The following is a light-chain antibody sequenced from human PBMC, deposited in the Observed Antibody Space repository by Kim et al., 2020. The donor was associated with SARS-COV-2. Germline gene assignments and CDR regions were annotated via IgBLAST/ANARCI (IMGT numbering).Light chain of an antibody. CDR1: QSLLHSNGYNY. V-gene: IGKV2-28*01. CDR3: MQALQTHT. J-gene: IGKJ2*01. CDR2: LGS. Sequence: DIVMTQSPLSLPVTPGEPASISCRSSQSLLHSNGYNYLDWYLQKPGQSPQLLIYLGSNRASWVPDRFSGSGSGTDFTLKISRVEAEDVGVYYCMQALQTHTFGQGTKLEIK.